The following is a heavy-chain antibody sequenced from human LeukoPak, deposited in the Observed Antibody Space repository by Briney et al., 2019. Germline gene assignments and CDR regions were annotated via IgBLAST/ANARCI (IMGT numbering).Heavy chain of an antibody. CDR2: IIPIFGTA. Sequence: GASVKVSCKASGGTFSSYAISWVRQAPGQGLEWMGGIIPIFGTANYAQKFQGRVTITADESTSTAYMELSSLRSEDTAVYYCAREGVDSGSSNFDYWGQGTLVTVSS. CDR1: GGTFSSYA. J-gene: IGHJ4*02. D-gene: IGHD1-26*01. V-gene: IGHV1-69*13. CDR3: AREGVDSGSSNFDY.